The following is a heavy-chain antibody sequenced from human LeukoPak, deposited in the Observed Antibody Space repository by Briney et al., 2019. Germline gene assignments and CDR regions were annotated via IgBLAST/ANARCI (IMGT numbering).Heavy chain of an antibody. CDR1: GFTYRSYA. Sequence: GGSLRLSCAASGFTYRSYAMSWVRQPPGKGLEGVSFISGSGGSKYYADSVKGRCTISKDNAKISLYLQRNGLRAEDTAVYYCARRRGYSSAGAFDIWGQGTMVTVSS. V-gene: IGHV3-23*01. J-gene: IGHJ3*02. CDR3: ARRRGYSSAGAFDI. D-gene: IGHD6-25*01. CDR2: ISGSGGSK.